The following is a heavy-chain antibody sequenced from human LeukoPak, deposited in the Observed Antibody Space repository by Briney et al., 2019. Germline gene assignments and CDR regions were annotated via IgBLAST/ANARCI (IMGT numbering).Heavy chain of an antibody. CDR2: ISYDGSNK. Sequence: PGGSLRLSCAASGFTFSSYDMHWVRQALGKGLELVAVISYDGSNKYYADSVKGRVTISRDNAKNSLYLQMNSLRAEDTAVYFCARDQPLTVSTWGYFYYYMDVWGRGTTVTVSS. D-gene: IGHD4-17*01. CDR1: GFTFSSYD. V-gene: IGHV3-30*03. J-gene: IGHJ6*03. CDR3: ARDQPLTVSTWGYFYYYMDV.